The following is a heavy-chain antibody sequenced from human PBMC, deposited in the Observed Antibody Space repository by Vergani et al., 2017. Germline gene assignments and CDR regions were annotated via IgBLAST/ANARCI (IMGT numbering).Heavy chain of an antibody. CDR3: ARGRAVLRYFDWLSHFDY. V-gene: IGHV4-34*01. D-gene: IGHD3-9*01. J-gene: IGHJ4*02. CDR2: INHSGST. Sequence: QVQLQQWGAGLLKPSETLSLTCAVYGGSFSGYYWSWIRQPPGKGLEWIGEINHSGSTYYNPSLKSRVTISVDTSKNQFSLKLSSVTAADTAVYYCARGRAVLRYFDWLSHFDYWGQGTLVTVSS. CDR1: GGSFSGYY.